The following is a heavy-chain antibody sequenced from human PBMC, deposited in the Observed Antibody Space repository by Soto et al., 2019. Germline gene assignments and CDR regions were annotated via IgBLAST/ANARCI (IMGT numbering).Heavy chain of an antibody. J-gene: IGHJ4*02. D-gene: IGHD3-22*01. CDR3: ARRGYYYDSSGYLDY. CDR2: IYPGDSDT. Sequence: PGESLKISCKGSGYRFTSYGIGWVRQMPGKGLEWMGIIYPGDSDTRYSPSFQGQVTISADKSISTAKLKWSSLKASDTALYYFARRGYYYDSSGYLDYWGQGTLVTVSS. V-gene: IGHV5-51*03. CDR1: GYRFTSYG.